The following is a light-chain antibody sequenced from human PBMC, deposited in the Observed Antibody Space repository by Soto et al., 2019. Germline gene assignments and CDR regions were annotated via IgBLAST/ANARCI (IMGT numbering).Light chain of an antibody. CDR1: QSVLYSSSNKDY. V-gene: IGKV4-1*01. Sequence: DIVMTQSPDSLAVSLGERATINCKSSQSVLYSSSNKDYLAWYQQKPGQPPKMVIYWASTRESGVPDRFSGSGSGTDFTLTISSLQAEDVAVYYCQQYYSTPFTFGPWTKVDIK. CDR2: WAS. J-gene: IGKJ3*01. CDR3: QQYYSTPFT.